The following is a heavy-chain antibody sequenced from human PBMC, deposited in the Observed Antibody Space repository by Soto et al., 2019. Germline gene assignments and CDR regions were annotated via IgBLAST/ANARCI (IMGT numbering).Heavy chain of an antibody. CDR1: GDSVSSNSAA. CDR3: ARDPYSPYSSGRSDLFDI. J-gene: IGHJ3*02. CDR2: TYYRSKWYN. Sequence: SQTLSLTCAISGDSVSSNSAAWNWIRQSPSRGLEWLGRTYYRSKWYNDYAVSVKSRITINPDTSKNQFSLQLNSVTPEDTAVFYCARDPYSPYSSGRSDLFDIGGQGKMVTVSS. D-gene: IGHD6-19*01. V-gene: IGHV6-1*01.